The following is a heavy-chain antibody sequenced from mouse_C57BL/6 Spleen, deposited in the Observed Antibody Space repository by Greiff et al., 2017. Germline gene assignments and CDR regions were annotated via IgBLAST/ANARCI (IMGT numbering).Heavy chain of an antibody. CDR1: GFTFSSYG. J-gene: IGHJ2*01. CDR3: ARHDPLSYFDY. CDR2: ISSGGSYT. D-gene: IGHD2-3*01. V-gene: IGHV5-6*01. Sequence: EVQGVESGGDLVKPGGSLKLSCAASGFTFSSYGMSWVRQTPDKRLEWVATISSGGSYTYYPDSVKGRFTISRDNAKNTLYLQMSSLKSEDTAMYYCARHDPLSYFDYWGQGTTLTVSS.